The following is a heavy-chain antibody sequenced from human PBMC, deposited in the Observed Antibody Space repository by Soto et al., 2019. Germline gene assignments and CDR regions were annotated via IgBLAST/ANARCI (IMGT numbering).Heavy chain of an antibody. V-gene: IGHV1-46*01. CDR1: GYTFTSYY. CDR3: AKSGHWYDGGSRYFDY. D-gene: IGHD1-1*01. Sequence: QVQLVQSGAEVKKPGASVKVSCKTSGYTFTSYYLHWVRQAPGQGLEWMGVINPSAGSTDYTQKFKGRVTITRDTSTNTVYLELSSLTSDVTAVYYCAKSGHWYDGGSRYFDYWGQGTLVTVSS. J-gene: IGHJ4*02. CDR2: INPSAGST.